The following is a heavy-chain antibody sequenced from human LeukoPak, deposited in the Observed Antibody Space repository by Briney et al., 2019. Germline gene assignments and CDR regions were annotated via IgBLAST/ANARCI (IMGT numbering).Heavy chain of an antibody. D-gene: IGHD2-15*01. Sequence: GESLNISCKDSGYRFSSYWIAWVRQMPGKGLEYIGIIYPGDSDIRYSPSFQGLVTISADKSISTAYLQWSSLKASDTAMYYCARQEYCSGGSCYTWFDPWGQGTLVTVSS. CDR1: GYRFSSYW. J-gene: IGHJ5*02. V-gene: IGHV5-51*01. CDR3: ARQEYCSGGSCYTWFDP. CDR2: IYPGDSDI.